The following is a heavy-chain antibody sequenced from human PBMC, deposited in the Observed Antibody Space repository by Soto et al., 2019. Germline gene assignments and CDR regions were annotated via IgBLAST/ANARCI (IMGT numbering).Heavy chain of an antibody. CDR3: ARDALAVAGIFYYYYYYGMDV. J-gene: IGHJ6*02. Sequence: EVQLVESGGGLVQPGGSLRLSCAASGFTFSSYWMSWVRQAPGKGLEWVANIKQDGSEKYYVDSVKGRFTISRDNAKNSLYLQMNSLRAEDTAVYYCARDALAVAGIFYYYYYYGMDVWGQGTTVTVSS. CDR1: GFTFSSYW. V-gene: IGHV3-7*01. CDR2: IKQDGSEK. D-gene: IGHD6-19*01.